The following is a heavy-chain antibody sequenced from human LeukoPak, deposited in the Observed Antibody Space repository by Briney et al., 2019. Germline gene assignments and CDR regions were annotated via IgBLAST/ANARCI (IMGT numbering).Heavy chain of an antibody. CDR1: GYTFTGYY. V-gene: IGHV1-2*02. CDR3: AREGAVGATDY. J-gene: IGHJ4*02. CDR2: INPNSGGT. Sequence: ASVKVSCKASGYTFTGYYMHWVRQAPGQGLEGMGWINPNSGGTNYAQKFQGRVTMTRDTSISTAYMELSRLRSADTAVCYCAREGAVGATDYWGQGTLVTVSS. D-gene: IGHD1-26*01.